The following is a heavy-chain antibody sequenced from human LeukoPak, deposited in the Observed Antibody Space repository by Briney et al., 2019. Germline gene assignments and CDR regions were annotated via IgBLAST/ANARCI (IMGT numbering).Heavy chain of an antibody. Sequence: PSETLSLTCTVSGGSISSYYWSWIRQPPGKGLEWIGYIYYSGSTNYNPSLKSRVTISVDTSKNQFSLKLSSVTAADTAVYYCARARLRMSDYGDYRSTPWGYYYYYMDVWGKGTTVTVSS. CDR1: GGSISSYY. CDR3: ARARLRMSDYGDYRSTPWGYYYYYMDV. J-gene: IGHJ6*03. D-gene: IGHD4-17*01. CDR2: IYYSGST. V-gene: IGHV4-59*01.